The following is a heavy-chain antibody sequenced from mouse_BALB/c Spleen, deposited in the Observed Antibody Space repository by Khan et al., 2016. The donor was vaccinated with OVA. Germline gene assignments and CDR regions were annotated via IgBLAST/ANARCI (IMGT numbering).Heavy chain of an antibody. V-gene: IGHV9-3-1*01. CDR2: INTYTGQP. CDR1: GYTFTNYG. D-gene: IGHD4-1*02. J-gene: IGHJ1*01. Sequence: QIQLVQSGPELKKPGETVKISCTASGYTFTNYGMNWVKQAPGKGLKWMGWINTYTGQPTYPDEFKGRFAFSLETSASTAYLQINNLNNEDTATYFCARSNSYCYFDVWGAGTTVIVSS. CDR3: ARSNSYCYFDV.